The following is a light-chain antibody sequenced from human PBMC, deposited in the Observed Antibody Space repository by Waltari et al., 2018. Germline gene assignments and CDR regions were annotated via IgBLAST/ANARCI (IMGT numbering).Light chain of an antibody. CDR3: SSFAGSRGV. V-gene: IGLV2-8*01. CDR1: SSDVGGYNY. CDR2: EGT. J-gene: IGLJ3*02. Sequence: QSALTQPPSASGSPGQSVPLSCTGTSSDVGGYNYVPWYQQHPGNAPKLMIYEGTKRPSGVPDGFAGSKSGNTASLTVSRLRAEDEADYYCSSFAGSRGVFGGGTKLTVL.